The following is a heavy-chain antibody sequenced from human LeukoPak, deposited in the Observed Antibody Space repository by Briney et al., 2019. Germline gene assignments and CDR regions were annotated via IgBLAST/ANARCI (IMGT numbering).Heavy chain of an antibody. J-gene: IGHJ4*02. CDR1: GFTFSSYW. D-gene: IGHD6-13*01. Sequence: AGGSLRLSCAASGFTFSSYWMHWVRQAPGKGLVWVSRINSDGSSTSYADSVKGRFTISRDNAKNSLYLQMNSLRAEDTAVYYCARDGEQQLLDYWGQGTLVTVSS. CDR3: ARDGEQQLLDY. V-gene: IGHV3-74*01. CDR2: INSDGSST.